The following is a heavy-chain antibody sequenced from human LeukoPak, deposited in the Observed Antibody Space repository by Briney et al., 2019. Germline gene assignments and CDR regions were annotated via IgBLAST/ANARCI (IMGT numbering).Heavy chain of an antibody. D-gene: IGHD3-22*01. Sequence: EASVKVSCKASGYTFNSYYMHWVRQAPGQGLEWMGIINPSGGSTSYAQKFQGRVTMTRDTSTSTAYMELSSLRSEDNAVYYYARDMGPYYYDSSGYNCYYCGERTLVTVSS. CDR2: INPSGGST. V-gene: IGHV1-46*02. CDR1: GYTFNSYY. CDR3: ARDMGPYYYDSSGYNCYY. J-gene: IGHJ4*02.